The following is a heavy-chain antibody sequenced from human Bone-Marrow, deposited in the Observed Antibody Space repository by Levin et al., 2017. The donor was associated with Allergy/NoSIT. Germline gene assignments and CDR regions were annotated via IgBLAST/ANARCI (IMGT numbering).Heavy chain of an antibody. Sequence: KLSGPTLVKPTQTLTLTCSLSGFSFYSFGVGVGWIRQPPGRALEWLAVIYWDDDKRYNPSLQHRLKISKATSEDHVVLTMTNMDPVDTATYYCAHQPGGLTDAGFDFWGKGTMVTVSS. D-gene: IGHD2-8*02. J-gene: IGHJ3*01. CDR3: AHQPGGLTDAGFDF. CDR2: IYWDDDK. CDR1: GFSFYSFGVG. V-gene: IGHV2-5*02.